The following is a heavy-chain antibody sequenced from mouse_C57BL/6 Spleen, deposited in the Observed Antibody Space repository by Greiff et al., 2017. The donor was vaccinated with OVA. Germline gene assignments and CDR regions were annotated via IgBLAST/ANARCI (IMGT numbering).Heavy chain of an antibody. D-gene: IGHD2-3*01. Sequence: VQLQQSGPELVKPGASVKISCKASGYAFSSSWMNWVKQRPGKGLEWIGRIYPGDGDTNYNGKFKGKATLTADKSSSTAYMQLSSLTSEDSAVYFCARLDDGYYGYFDVWGTGTTVTVSS. CDR2: IYPGDGDT. CDR3: ARLDDGYYGYFDV. V-gene: IGHV1-82*01. J-gene: IGHJ1*03. CDR1: GYAFSSSW.